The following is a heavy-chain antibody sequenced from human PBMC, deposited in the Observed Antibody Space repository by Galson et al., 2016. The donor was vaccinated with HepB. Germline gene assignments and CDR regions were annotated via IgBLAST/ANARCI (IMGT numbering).Heavy chain of an antibody. J-gene: IGHJ6*04. CDR3: ARPPGLHCRSTSCDI. D-gene: IGHD2-2*02. CDR2: IYSDGST. CDR1: GFTVSSNY. V-gene: IGHV3-66*02. Sequence: SLRLSCAGSGFTVSSNYMSWDRQAPGKGLEWVSVIYSDGSTYYADSVKGRFTIPRDNSKNTLYPQMNSLRVEDTAVYYWARPPGLHCRSTSCDIWGKGTTGTVAS.